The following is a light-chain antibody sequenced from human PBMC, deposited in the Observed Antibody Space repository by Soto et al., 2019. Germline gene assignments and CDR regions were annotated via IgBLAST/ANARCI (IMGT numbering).Light chain of an antibody. V-gene: IGLV2-23*01. CDR1: SSDVGSYNL. CDR3: YSYAGSGTYV. J-gene: IGLJ1*01. Sequence: QSVLTQPASVSGSPGQSITISCTGTSSDVGSYNLVSWYQQHPGKAPKLIIYEDSKRPSGVSNRFSGSKSGNTASLTISGLQAEDEADYYCYSYAGSGTYVFGTGTKVTGL. CDR2: EDS.